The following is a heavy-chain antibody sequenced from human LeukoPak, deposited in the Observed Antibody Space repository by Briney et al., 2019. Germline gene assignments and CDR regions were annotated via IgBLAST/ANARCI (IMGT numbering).Heavy chain of an antibody. CDR2: VYPGDSDT. V-gene: IGHV5-51*01. Sequence: GEPLKISCKASGYTFSNYWIGWGRQRPGKGLECRGSVYPGDSDTRYSPSFPGKVPISADKSINTAYMRWGSMKASATAISYCARPGTASVYGDSIDYWGQGTLVTVSS. CDR1: GYTFSNYW. J-gene: IGHJ4*02. D-gene: IGHD4-17*01. CDR3: ARPGTASVYGDSIDY.